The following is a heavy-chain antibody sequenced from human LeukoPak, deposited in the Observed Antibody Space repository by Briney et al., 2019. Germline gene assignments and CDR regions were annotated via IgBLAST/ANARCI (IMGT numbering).Heavy chain of an antibody. CDR1: GFTFRNYW. J-gene: IGHJ4*02. D-gene: IGHD3-10*01. V-gene: IGHV3-7*03. CDR2: MNQNGRET. Sequence: GGSLRLSCAASGFTFRNYWMSWVRQAPGKGLDWVANMNQNGRETYYVDSVKGRFTISRDNAKSSLYLQMNSLRDDDTAVYYCARDGDATMVRVRDYWGQGTLVTVSS. CDR3: ARDGDATMVRVRDY.